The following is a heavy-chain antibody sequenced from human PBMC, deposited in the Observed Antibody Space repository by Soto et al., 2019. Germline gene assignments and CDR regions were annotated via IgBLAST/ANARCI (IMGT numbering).Heavy chain of an antibody. CDR2: ISYDGSNK. V-gene: IGHV3-30*18. D-gene: IGHD3-22*01. J-gene: IGHJ3*02. Sequence: QVQLVESGGGVVQPGRSLRLSCAASGFTFSSYGMHWVRQAPGKGLEWVAVISYDGSNKYYADSVKGRFTISRDNSKNTLYLQMNSLRAEDTAVYYCAKDGSYYDSSGYCHSWGQGTMVTVSS. CDR3: AKDGSYYDSSGYCHS. CDR1: GFTFSSYG.